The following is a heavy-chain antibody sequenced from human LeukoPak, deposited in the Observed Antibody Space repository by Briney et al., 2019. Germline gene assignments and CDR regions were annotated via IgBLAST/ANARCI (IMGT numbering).Heavy chain of an antibody. CDR2: IIPIFGTA. J-gene: IGHJ4*02. V-gene: IGHV1-69*06. Sequence: GASVKVSCKASGGTFSSYAISWVRQAPGQGLEWMGGIIPIFGTANYAQKFQGRVTITADKSTSTAYMELSSLRSEDTAVYYCARGPWYSSGWYSDYWGQGTLVTVSS. D-gene: IGHD6-19*01. CDR3: ARGPWYSSGWYSDY. CDR1: GGTFSSYA.